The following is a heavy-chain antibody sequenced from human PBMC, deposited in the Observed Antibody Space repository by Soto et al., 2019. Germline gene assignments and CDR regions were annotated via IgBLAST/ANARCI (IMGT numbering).Heavy chain of an antibody. CDR2: ISSSSSYI. D-gene: IGHD2-2*01. J-gene: IGHJ6*02. Sequence: PGGSLRLSCAASGFTFSSYSMNWVRQAPGKGLEWVSSISSSSSYIYYADSVKGRFTISRDNAKNSLYLQMNSLRAEDTAVYYCARDRMLWWVIVVVPAAMEAYYYYGMDVWGQGTTVTVSS. CDR3: ARDRMLWWVIVVVPAAMEAYYYYGMDV. V-gene: IGHV3-21*01. CDR1: GFTFSSYS.